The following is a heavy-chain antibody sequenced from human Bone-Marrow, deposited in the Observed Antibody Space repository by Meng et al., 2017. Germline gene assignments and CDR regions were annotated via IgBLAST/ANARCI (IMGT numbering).Heavy chain of an antibody. CDR1: GFPFSSFA. V-gene: IGHV3-33*01. Sequence: VQLGGVGGGVGQPGRSLTLSCAASGFPFSSFAMNWVRQAPGKGLEWVSIIWHDGSNKYYADSVRGRFTISRDNSENTLYLQMNSLRAEDTAVYYCVRDLGDGIWSGYRYWGQGALVTVSS. D-gene: IGHD3-3*01. CDR2: IWHDGSNK. J-gene: IGHJ4*02. CDR3: VRDLGDGIWSGYRY.